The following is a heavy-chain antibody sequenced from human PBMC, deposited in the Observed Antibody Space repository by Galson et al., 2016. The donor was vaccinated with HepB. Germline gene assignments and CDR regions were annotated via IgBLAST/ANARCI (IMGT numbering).Heavy chain of an antibody. D-gene: IGHD3-10*01. Sequence: SVKVSCKASGYPFTRYYLHWVRQAPGQAPEWMGVINPSGGTNYAQRFQGRVAMTRDTSTSTVYLALSSLRFEDTALYYCAREPHGRTGDYYYYYGMDVWGRGTTVTVSS. CDR2: INPSGGT. J-gene: IGHJ6*02. V-gene: IGHV1-46*01. CDR3: AREPHGRTGDYYYYYGMDV. CDR1: GYPFTRYY.